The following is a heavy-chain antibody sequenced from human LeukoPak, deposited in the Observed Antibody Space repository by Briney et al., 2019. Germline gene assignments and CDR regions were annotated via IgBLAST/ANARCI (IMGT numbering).Heavy chain of an antibody. Sequence: GGSLRLSCAASGFIFSSYSMNWVRQAPGKGLEWVSYIRYSGTTIYYADSVKGRFTISRDNAKNSLYLQMNSLRVEDTAMYYCARDGGNWGQGTLVTVSS. CDR3: ARDGGN. J-gene: IGHJ4*02. D-gene: IGHD1-26*01. CDR1: GFIFSSYS. V-gene: IGHV3-48*01. CDR2: IRYSGTTI.